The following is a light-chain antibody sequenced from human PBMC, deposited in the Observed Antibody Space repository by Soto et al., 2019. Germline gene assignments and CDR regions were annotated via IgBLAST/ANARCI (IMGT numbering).Light chain of an antibody. CDR1: QSVTSSY. Sequence: EIVLTQSPGTLSLSPGERATLSCRASQSVTSSYLAWYQQKPGQAPRLLIYGASSRATGIADRFSGSGSGTDFTLIINRLEPEDFAVYYCQQYCSSPLTFGGGTKVEIK. V-gene: IGKV3-20*01. CDR3: QQYCSSPLT. J-gene: IGKJ4*01. CDR2: GAS.